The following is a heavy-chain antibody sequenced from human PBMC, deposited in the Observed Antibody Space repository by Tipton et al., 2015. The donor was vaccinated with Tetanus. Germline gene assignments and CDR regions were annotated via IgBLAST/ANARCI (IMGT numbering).Heavy chain of an antibody. CDR2: TYYRSQWIT. Sequence: GLVKPSQTLSLTCAISGDSVSRDGPTWNWIRQSPSRGLEWLGRTYYRSQWITDYAVSVRGRITINPDTSNNLVSLELRSLTPEDTAVYYCARDPPMCYSCLDSWGQGTLITVSS. V-gene: IGHV6-1*01. CDR1: GDSVSRDGPT. D-gene: IGHD3-10*02. CDR3: ARDPPMCYSCLDS. J-gene: IGHJ4*02.